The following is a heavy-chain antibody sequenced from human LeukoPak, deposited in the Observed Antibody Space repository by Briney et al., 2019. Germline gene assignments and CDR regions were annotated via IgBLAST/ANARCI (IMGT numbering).Heavy chain of an antibody. Sequence: GGSLILSCAASGFTFDDYAMHWVRQAPGKGLEWVSLISGDGSSTYYADSVKGRFTVSRDNSKNSLFLQMNSPRTEDTALYYCAKDIAGQYDPWGQGTLVTVSS. CDR3: AKDIAGQYDP. D-gene: IGHD4-11*01. J-gene: IGHJ5*02. CDR1: GFTFDDYA. CDR2: ISGDGSST. V-gene: IGHV3-43*02.